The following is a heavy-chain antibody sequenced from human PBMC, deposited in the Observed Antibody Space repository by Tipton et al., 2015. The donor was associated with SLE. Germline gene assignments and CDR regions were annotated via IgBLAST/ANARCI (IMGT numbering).Heavy chain of an antibody. CDR3: ARDSSSTSGRSGYYYYYYMDV. Sequence: QLVQSGAEVKKPGASVKVSCKASGYTFTSYGISWVRQAPGQGLEWMGWISAYNGNTNYAQKLQGRVTMTTDTPTSTAYMELRSLRSDDTAVYYCARDSSSTSGRSGYYYYYYMDVWGKGTTVTISS. V-gene: IGHV1-18*01. CDR1: GYTFTSYG. J-gene: IGHJ6*03. CDR2: ISAYNGNT. D-gene: IGHD2-2*01.